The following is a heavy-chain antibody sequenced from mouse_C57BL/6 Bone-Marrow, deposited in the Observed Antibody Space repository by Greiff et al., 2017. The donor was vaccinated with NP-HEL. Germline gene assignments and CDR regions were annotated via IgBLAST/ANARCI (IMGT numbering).Heavy chain of an antibody. CDR1: GYTFTGNW. V-gene: IGHV1-9*01. D-gene: IGHD1-1*01. Sequence: QVQLQQSGAELMKPGASVKLSCKATGYTFTGNWIEWVKQRPGHGLEWIGEILPGSGNTYSNERFKGKATFIADTSSNTAYMQLSSLTTEDSAIYYCARDYYGSSYFDYWGQGTTLTVSS. J-gene: IGHJ2*01. CDR3: ARDYYGSSYFDY. CDR2: ILPGSGNT.